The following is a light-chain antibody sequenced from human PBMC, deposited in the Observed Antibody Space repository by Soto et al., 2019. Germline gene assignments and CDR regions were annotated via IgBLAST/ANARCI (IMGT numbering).Light chain of an antibody. CDR2: GGS. CDR3: QQYNYWPPYT. V-gene: IGKV3-15*01. CDR1: QNLGSS. J-gene: IGKJ2*01. Sequence: EVVMTQSPATLSASPGERVALSCRASQNLGSSLAWYQQRPGQAPRLLLYGGSTRATGIPARFSGSGSGTEFTVTISSLQPEDFAVYYCQQYNYWPPYTFGQGTNLEFK.